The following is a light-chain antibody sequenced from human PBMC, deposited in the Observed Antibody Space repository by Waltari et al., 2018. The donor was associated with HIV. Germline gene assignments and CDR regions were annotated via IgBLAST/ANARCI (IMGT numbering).Light chain of an antibody. Sequence: DIQMTQSPSSLSASVGDRVTTTCRASQSISSYLNWYQQKPGIAPKLLIYAASSLQSGVPSRFSGSGSGTDFTLTISSLQPEDFAIYYCQQSYSSWTFGQGTKVEIK. CDR3: QQSYSSWT. CDR1: QSISSY. V-gene: IGKV1-39*01. CDR2: AAS. J-gene: IGKJ1*01.